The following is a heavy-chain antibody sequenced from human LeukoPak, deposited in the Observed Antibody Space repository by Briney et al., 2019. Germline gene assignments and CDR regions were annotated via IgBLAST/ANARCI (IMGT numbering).Heavy chain of an antibody. CDR3: ALNTREYCGGDCYSWDY. Sequence: SETLSLTCSVSGGSISSSNWWSWVRQPPGKGLEWIGEIYHSGSTNYNPSLKSRVTISVDTSKNQFSLKLSSVTAADTAVYYCALNTREYCGGDCYSWDYWGQGTLVTVSS. V-gene: IGHV4-4*02. J-gene: IGHJ4*02. D-gene: IGHD2-21*02. CDR1: GGSISSSNW. CDR2: IYHSGST.